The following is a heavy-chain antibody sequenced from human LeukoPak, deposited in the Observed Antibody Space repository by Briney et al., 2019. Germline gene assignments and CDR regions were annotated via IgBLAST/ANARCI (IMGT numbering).Heavy chain of an antibody. J-gene: IGHJ5*02. Sequence: PSDTLSLTCTVSGGSMSSYYWSWIRQPPGKGLEWIGYIYYSGSTNYNPSLKSRVTISVDTSKNQFSLKLSSVTAADTAVYYCARFCNYYDSSGYYYGFDPWGQGTLVTVSS. CDR1: GGSMSSYY. D-gene: IGHD3-22*01. CDR3: ARFCNYYDSSGYYYGFDP. CDR2: IYYSGST. V-gene: IGHV4-59*01.